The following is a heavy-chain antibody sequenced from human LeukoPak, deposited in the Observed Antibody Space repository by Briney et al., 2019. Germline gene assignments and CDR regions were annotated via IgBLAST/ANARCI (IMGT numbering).Heavy chain of an antibody. CDR2: INWNGGST. V-gene: IGHV3-20*04. Sequence: GGSLRLSCAASGFTFDDYGMSWVRQAPGEGLEWVSGINWNGGSTGYADSVKGRFTISRDNAKNSLYLQMNSLRAEDTALYYCARVLDTAMSHYYYYYMDVWGKGTTVTVSS. D-gene: IGHD5-18*01. CDR1: GFTFDDYG. J-gene: IGHJ6*03. CDR3: ARVLDTAMSHYYYYYMDV.